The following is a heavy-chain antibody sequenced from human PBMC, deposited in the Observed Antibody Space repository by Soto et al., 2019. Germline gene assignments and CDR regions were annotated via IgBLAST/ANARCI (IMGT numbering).Heavy chain of an antibody. V-gene: IGHV4-59*01. CDR1: AASFSKYY. D-gene: IGHD3-16*01. Sequence: SETLSLTCTVSAASFSKYYWNWIRQHPGKGLEWIGYIYFNGNTNYNPSLKLRVTISIDTSKKQISLNLTSVTHADTAVYYCASVTFGGVVLAHWGQGTLGTVSS. J-gene: IGHJ4*02. CDR3: ASVTFGGVVLAH. CDR2: IYFNGNT.